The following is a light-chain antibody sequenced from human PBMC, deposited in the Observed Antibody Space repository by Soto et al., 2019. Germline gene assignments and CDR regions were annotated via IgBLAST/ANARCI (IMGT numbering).Light chain of an antibody. J-gene: IGKJ5*01. Sequence: DIQMTQSPSTLSASVGDRVTITRGASHSITTWLAWYQQKPGKAPNLLIYDASSLQSGVPSRFSGSGSGTDFNITISSLQPEDCATYYCQQSDNIPITFGQGTRLEIK. CDR3: QQSDNIPIT. CDR1: HSITTW. CDR2: DAS. V-gene: IGKV1-5*01.